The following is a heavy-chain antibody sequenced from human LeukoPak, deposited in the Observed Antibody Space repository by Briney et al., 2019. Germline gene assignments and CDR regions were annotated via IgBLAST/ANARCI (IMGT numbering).Heavy chain of an antibody. CDR1: GYTFTEFG. CDR3: ARDRKWFHP. V-gene: IGHV1-18*01. Sequence: GASVKVSCKASGYTFTEFGISWVRQAPGQGLERMGWISGYNGDTNYAQKFQGRVTMTTDTSTRTAYMELTSLRSDDTAVYYCARDRKWFHPWGQGTLVTVSS. CDR2: ISGYNGDT. J-gene: IGHJ5*02.